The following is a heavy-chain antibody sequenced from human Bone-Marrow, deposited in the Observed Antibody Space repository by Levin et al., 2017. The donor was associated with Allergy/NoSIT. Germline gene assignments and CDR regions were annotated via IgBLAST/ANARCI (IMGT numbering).Heavy chain of an antibody. CDR1: GVTFSSSH. J-gene: IGHJ4*02. V-gene: IGHV3-69-1*02. CDR2: ISATGII. Sequence: LSLTCAVSGVTFSSSHMNWIRPAPGKGLEWVSYISATGIINYADSVKGRFTTSRDNAKNSVILQMNSLRHEDTAVYYCARRGDSNGAFEYWGQGTLVIVSS. CDR3: ARRGDSNGAFEY. D-gene: IGHD4-11*01.